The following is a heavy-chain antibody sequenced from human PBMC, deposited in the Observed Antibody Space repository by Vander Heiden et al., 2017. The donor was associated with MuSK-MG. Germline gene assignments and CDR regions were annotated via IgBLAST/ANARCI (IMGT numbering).Heavy chain of an antibody. J-gene: IGHJ6*03. CDR3: ARGVRDSDEDYYYYFMDV. V-gene: IGHV4-61*02. CDR1: GGPICSGSYY. D-gene: IGHD2-21*02. Sequence: QVQLQESGPGLVKPSQTLSLTCTVPGGPICSGSYYWSCIRRPAGKGLEWIGRIYTSGSTNYNPALNSRVTMSVDTSKNQFSLKLSSVTAADTAVYYCARGVRDSDEDYYYYFMDVWGKGTTVTVSS. CDR2: IYTSGST.